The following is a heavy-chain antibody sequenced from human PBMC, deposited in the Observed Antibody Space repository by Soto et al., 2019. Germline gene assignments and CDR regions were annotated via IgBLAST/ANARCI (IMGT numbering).Heavy chain of an antibody. Sequence: QVQLVQSGAEVKKPGASVKVYCKASGYTFTSYYMHWVRQAPGQGLEWMGIINPSGGSTSYAQKFQGRVTMTRDTSTSTVYMELSSLRSEDTAVYYCASATVTTGNFQHWGQGTLVTVSS. D-gene: IGHD4-17*01. V-gene: IGHV1-46*03. J-gene: IGHJ1*01. CDR2: INPSGGST. CDR1: GYTFTSYY. CDR3: ASATVTTGNFQH.